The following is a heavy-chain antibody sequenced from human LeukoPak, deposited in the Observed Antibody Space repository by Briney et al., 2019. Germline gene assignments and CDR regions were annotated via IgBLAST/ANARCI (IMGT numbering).Heavy chain of an antibody. D-gene: IGHD4-23*01. Sequence: PSETLSLTCTVTDGSISGYYWSWIRQSPGKGLEWIGYIYFTRFTHYNPSLKSRVTMSVDMSKNQFSLNLNSVTAADTAVYYCERDAYGGNSWGWFDPWGQGTLVTVSA. CDR2: IYFTRFT. J-gene: IGHJ5*02. CDR3: ERDAYGGNSWGWFDP. V-gene: IGHV4-59*01. CDR1: DGSISGYY.